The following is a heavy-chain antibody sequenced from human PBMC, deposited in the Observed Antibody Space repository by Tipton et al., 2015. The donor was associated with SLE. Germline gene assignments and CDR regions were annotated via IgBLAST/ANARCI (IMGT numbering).Heavy chain of an antibody. Sequence: RSLRLSCAASGFTFSSYGMHWVRQAPGKGLEWVAVIWYDGSNKYYADSVKGRFTISRGNSKNTLYLQMNSLRAEDTAVYYCARDTYYDFWSGYRSYYYYMDVWGKGTTVTVSS. CDR1: GFTFSSYG. D-gene: IGHD3-3*01. CDR3: ARDTYYDFWSGYRSYYYYMDV. J-gene: IGHJ6*03. CDR2: IWYDGSNK. V-gene: IGHV3-33*01.